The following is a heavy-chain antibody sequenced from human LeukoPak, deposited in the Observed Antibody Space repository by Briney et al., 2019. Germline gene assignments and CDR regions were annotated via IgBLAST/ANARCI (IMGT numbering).Heavy chain of an antibody. CDR2: ISYDGSNK. J-gene: IGHJ4*02. CDR3: ARGLEDIVVVPAAYPYYYDSSGYYY. CDR1: GVTFSSYA. D-gene: IGHD2-2*01. V-gene: IGHV3-30-3*01. Sequence: GGSLRLSCAASGVTFSSYAMHWVRQAPGKGLEWVAVISYDGSNKYYADSVKGRFTISRDNSKNTLYLQMNSLRAEDTAVYYCARGLEDIVVVPAAYPYYYDSSGYYYWGQGTLVTVSS.